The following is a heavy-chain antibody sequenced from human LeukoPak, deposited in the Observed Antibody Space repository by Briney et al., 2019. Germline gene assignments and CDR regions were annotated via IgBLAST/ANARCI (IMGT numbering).Heavy chain of an antibody. CDR2: ILYDGSNK. CDR1: GFTFSSYG. J-gene: IGHJ6*02. Sequence: GGSLRLSCAASGFTFSSYGMHWVRQAPGKGLEWVAVILYDGSNKYYADSVKGRFTISRDNSKNTLYLQMNSLRAEDTAVYYCAKDLRGITMIVVVIDYGMDVWGQGTTVTVSS. D-gene: IGHD3-22*01. V-gene: IGHV3-30*18. CDR3: AKDLRGITMIVVVIDYGMDV.